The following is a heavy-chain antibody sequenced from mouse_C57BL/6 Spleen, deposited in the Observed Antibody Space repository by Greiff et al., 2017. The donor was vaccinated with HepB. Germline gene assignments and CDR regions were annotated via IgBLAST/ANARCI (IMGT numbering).Heavy chain of an antibody. V-gene: IGHV1-64*01. D-gene: IGHD3-2*02. Sequence: VQLQQSGAELVKPGASVKLSCKASGYTFTSYWMHWVKQRPGQGLEWIGMIHPNSGSTNYNEKFKSKATLTVDKSSSTAYMQLSSLTSEDSAVYYCARRKDSSGTGFAYWGQGTLVTVSA. CDR3: ARRKDSSGTGFAY. CDR1: GYTFTSYW. CDR2: IHPNSGST. J-gene: IGHJ3*01.